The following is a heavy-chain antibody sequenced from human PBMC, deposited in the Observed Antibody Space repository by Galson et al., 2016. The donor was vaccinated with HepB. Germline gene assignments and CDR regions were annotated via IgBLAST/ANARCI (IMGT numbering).Heavy chain of an antibody. CDR2: ISGSGDST. J-gene: IGHJ4*02. D-gene: IGHD3-22*01. CDR1: GISFSSYA. CDR3: ARDDSTGYYYFDY. V-gene: IGHV3-23*01. Sequence: SLRLSCAASGISFSSYAISWVRQAPGKGLEWVSAISGSGDSTYYADSVKGRFTISRDNSKNTLYLQMNSLRAEDTAVYYCARDDSTGYYYFDYWAREPWSPSPQ.